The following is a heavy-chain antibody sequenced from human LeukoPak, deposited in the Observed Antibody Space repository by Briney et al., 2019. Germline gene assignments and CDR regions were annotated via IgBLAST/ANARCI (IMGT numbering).Heavy chain of an antibody. D-gene: IGHD5-12*01. CDR2: ISGSGGST. J-gene: IGHJ4*02. V-gene: IGHV3-23*01. CDR3: AKDGYSGSGLGRSAKGRWNYFDY. CDR1: GFTFSSYA. Sequence: GGSLRLSCAASGFTFSSYAMSWVRQAPGKGLEWVSAISGSGGSTYYADSVKGRFTISRDNSKNTLYLQMNSLRAEDTAVYYCAKDGYSGSGLGRSAKGRWNYFDYWGQGTLVTVSS.